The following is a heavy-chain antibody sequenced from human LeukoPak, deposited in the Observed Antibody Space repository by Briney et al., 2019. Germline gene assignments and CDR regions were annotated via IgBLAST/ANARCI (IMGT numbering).Heavy chain of an antibody. J-gene: IGHJ4*02. V-gene: IGHV3-66*01. CDR1: GFIVSSSY. D-gene: IGHD4-11*01. CDR2: IYTDGST. Sequence: GGSLRLSCAASGFIVSSSYKSWVRQPPGKGLEWVSGIYTDGSTYYADSVQGRFTISRDNSKNTLYLQMNSLRAEDTSVYYCVRGHYSNTLGGQGTLVTVSS. CDR3: VRGHYSNTL.